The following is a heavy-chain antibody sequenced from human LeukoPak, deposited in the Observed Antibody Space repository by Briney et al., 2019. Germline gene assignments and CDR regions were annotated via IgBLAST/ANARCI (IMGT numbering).Heavy chain of an antibody. D-gene: IGHD2/OR15-2a*01. CDR1: GFTFSSYW. Sequence: GGSLRLSCAASGFTFSSYWMSWVRQAPGKGLEWVANIKQDGSEKYYVDSVKGRFTISRDNAKNSLYLQMNSLRAEDTAVYYCARDQGGFLDSNWFDPWGQGTLVTVSS. CDR3: ARDQGGFLDSNWFDP. V-gene: IGHV3-7*01. CDR2: IKQDGSEK. J-gene: IGHJ5*02.